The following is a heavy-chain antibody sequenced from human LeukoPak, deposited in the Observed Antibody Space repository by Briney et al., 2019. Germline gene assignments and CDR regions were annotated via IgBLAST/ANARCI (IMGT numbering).Heavy chain of an antibody. V-gene: IGHV1-18*04. CDR2: ISAYNGNT. CDR3: ARDLGRYYYGSGSYIINWFDP. Sequence: ASVKVSCKASGYTFTGYYMHWVRQAPGQGLEWMGWISAYNGNTNYAQKLQGRVTMTTDTSTSTAYMELRSLRSDDTAVYYCARDLGRYYYGSGSYIINWFDPWGQGTLVTVSS. D-gene: IGHD3-10*01. CDR1: GYTFTGYY. J-gene: IGHJ5*02.